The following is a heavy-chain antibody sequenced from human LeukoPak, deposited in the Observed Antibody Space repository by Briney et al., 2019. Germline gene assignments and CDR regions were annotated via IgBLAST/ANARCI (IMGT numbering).Heavy chain of an antibody. D-gene: IGHD2/OR15-2a*01. Sequence: GGSLRLSCASCGFTFRDYTVNWVRQARGKGREWVSNIFSGNGIKNYADSVEGRFTISRDSAKNLVFLQMNSLRDDDTAVYYCAILVLSNYGLDVWGLGTTVTVSS. CDR2: IFSGNGIK. V-gene: IGHV3-48*02. CDR1: GFTFRDYT. J-gene: IGHJ6*02. CDR3: AILVLSNYGLDV.